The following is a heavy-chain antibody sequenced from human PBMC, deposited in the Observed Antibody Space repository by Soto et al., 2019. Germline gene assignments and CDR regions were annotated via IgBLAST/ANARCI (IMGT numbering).Heavy chain of an antibody. CDR1: GFSLSTSGVG. V-gene: IGHV2-5*01. CDR3: ALTAYYDFWSGLGGNAFDI. J-gene: IGHJ3*02. CDR2: IYWNDDK. Sequence: QITLKESGPTLVNPTQPLTLTCTFSGFSLSTSGVGVGWIRQPPGKALEWLALIYWNDDKRYSPSLKSRLTITKDTSKNQVVLTMTNMDPVDTATYYCALTAYYDFWSGLGGNAFDIWGQGTMVTVSS. D-gene: IGHD3-3*01.